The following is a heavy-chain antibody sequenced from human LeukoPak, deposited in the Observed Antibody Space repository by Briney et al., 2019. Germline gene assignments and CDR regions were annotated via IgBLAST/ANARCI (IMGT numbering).Heavy chain of an antibody. J-gene: IGHJ4*02. CDR3: ARLIAAAGYFDY. V-gene: IGHV4-61*01. CDR1: GGSVSSGTYY. Sequence: PSETLSLTCTVSGGSVSSGTYYWTWIRQPPGKGLEWIGYIYDTGSTNYNPSLKSRVTISVDTSKNQFSLKLSSVTAADTAVYYCARLIAAAGYFDYWGQGTLVTVSS. D-gene: IGHD6-13*01. CDR2: IYDTGST.